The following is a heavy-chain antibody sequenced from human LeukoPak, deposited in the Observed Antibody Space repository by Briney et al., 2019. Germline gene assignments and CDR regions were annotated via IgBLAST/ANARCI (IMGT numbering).Heavy chain of an antibody. J-gene: IGHJ4*02. CDR2: IYYSGST. CDR3: ARRFGYGSGGLDY. V-gene: IGHV4-59*08. D-gene: IGHD3-10*01. CDR1: GGSISSYY. Sequence: PSETLSLTCTVSGGSISSYYWSWIRQPPGKGLEWIGYIYYSGSTNYNPFLKSRVTISVDTSKNQFSLKLSSVTAADTAVYYCARRFGYGSGGLDYWGQGTLVTVSS.